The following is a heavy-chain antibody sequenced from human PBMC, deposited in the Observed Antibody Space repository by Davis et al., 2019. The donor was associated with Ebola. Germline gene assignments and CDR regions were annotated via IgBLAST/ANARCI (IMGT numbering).Heavy chain of an antibody. CDR1: GGSISSYY. V-gene: IGHV4-59*08. J-gene: IGHJ6*02. CDR2: IYYSGST. CDR3: ARQAYYGMDV. Sequence: MPSETLSLTCTVSGGSISSYYWSWIRQPPGKGLEWIGYIYYSGSTNYNPSLKSRVTISVDTSKNQFSLKLSSVTAADTAVYYCARQAYYGMDVWGQGTTVTVSS.